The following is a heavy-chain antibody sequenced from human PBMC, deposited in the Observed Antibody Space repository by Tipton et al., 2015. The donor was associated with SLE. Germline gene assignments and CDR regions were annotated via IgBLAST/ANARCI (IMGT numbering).Heavy chain of an antibody. CDR2: IDQIGSA. V-gene: IGHV4-59*08. CDR1: GGSISGNY. D-gene: IGHD3-3*01. J-gene: IGHJ3*01. CDR3: ARHAYDVWRGFYHHVCDV. Sequence: TLSLTCIVSGGSISGNYWSWIRQPPGKRLEWIGYIDQIGSANDNPSLHSRVPISVGKSTTLFTLKLTSVTAADSAIYYCARHAYDVWRGFYHHVCDVWGQGTIFTVS.